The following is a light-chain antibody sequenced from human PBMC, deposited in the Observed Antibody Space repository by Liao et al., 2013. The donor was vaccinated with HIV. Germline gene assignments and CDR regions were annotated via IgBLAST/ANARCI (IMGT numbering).Light chain of an antibody. CDR3: QVWDSRGDHRYV. CDR1: NIGSRS. J-gene: IGLJ1*01. CDR2: SDN. Sequence: SYELTQPPSVTVAPGKTASITCGGDNIGSRSVHWYQLKSGQAPVLVIYSDNNRPSEIPERFSGSNSGNTATLTISRAEAGDEADYYCQVWDSRGDHRYVLGAGTKVTVL. V-gene: IGLV3-21*01.